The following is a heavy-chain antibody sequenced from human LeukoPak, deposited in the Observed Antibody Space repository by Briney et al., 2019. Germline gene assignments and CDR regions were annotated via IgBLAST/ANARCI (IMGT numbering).Heavy chain of an antibody. Sequence: ASVTVSCKASGYTFTGYYMHWVRQAPGQGLEWMGWINPNSGGTNYAQKFQGRVTMTRDTSISTAYMELSRLRSDDTAVYYCARQALPFGVVIIYFDYWGQGTLVTVSS. D-gene: IGHD3-3*01. J-gene: IGHJ4*02. CDR1: GYTFTGYY. CDR3: ARQALPFGVVIIYFDY. CDR2: INPNSGGT. V-gene: IGHV1-2*02.